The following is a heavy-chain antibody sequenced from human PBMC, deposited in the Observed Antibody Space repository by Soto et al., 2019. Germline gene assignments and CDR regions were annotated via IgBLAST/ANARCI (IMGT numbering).Heavy chain of an antibody. J-gene: IGHJ4*02. CDR2: ISDSGGRT. V-gene: IGHV3-23*01. Sequence: EVHLLESGGGLVQPGGSLRLSCAASGFTFSSYAMSWVRQAPGKGLEWVSGISDSGGRTYYADSVKGRFTISRDNSKNRLYLQMNSLRAEDTAVYYCAKPDFYCSSTSCYDYWGQGTLVTVSS. D-gene: IGHD2-2*01. CDR1: GFTFSSYA. CDR3: AKPDFYCSSTSCYDY.